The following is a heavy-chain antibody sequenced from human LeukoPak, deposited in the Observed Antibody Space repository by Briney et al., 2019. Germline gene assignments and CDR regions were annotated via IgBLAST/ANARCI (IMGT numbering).Heavy chain of an antibody. CDR3: ARAPEVTRGLYWYFDL. D-gene: IGHD4-23*01. J-gene: IGHJ2*01. V-gene: IGHV1-46*01. Sequence: ASVKVSCKASGYTFTSYYMHWLRQAPGQGLEWMGIINPSGGSTSYAQKFQGRVTMTRDTSTSTVYMELSSLRSEDTAVYYCARAPEVTRGLYWYFDLWGRGTLVTVSS. CDR2: INPSGGST. CDR1: GYTFTSYY.